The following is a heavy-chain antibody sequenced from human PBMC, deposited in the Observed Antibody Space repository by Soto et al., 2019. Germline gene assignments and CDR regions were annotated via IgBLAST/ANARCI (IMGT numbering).Heavy chain of an antibody. CDR1: GFTFSNAW. CDR2: IKSKTDGGTT. J-gene: IGHJ6*02. V-gene: IGHV3-15*01. CDR3: TTGRVVVIPSGMDV. Sequence: EVQLVESGGGLVKPGGSLRLSCAASGFTFSNAWMSWVRQAPGKGLEWVGRIKSKTDGGTTDYAAPVKGRFTISRDDSKNTLDLQMNSLKTEDTAGDYCTTGRVVVIPSGMDVWGQGTTVTVSS. D-gene: IGHD3-22*01.